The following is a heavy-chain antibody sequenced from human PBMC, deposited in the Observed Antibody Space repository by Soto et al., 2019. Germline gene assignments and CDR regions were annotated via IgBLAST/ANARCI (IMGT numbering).Heavy chain of an antibody. CDR3: ARGISAYYFYYMDV. J-gene: IGHJ6*03. Sequence: GGSLRLSCAASGFIFSSYWMHWVRQVPGKGQVWVSHINADGSTTRFADSVKGRFTISRDNAKNTLYLQMDSLRAEDTAVYYCARGISAYYFYYMDVWGIGTTVTVSS. CDR2: INADGSTT. CDR1: GFIFSSYW. V-gene: IGHV3-74*01. D-gene: IGHD3-16*01.